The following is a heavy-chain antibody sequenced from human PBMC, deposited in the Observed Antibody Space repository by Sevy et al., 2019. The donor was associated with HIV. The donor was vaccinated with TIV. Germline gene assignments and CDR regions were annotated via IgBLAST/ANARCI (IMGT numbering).Heavy chain of an antibody. CDR2: INHSGST. V-gene: IGHV4-34*01. Sequence: SETLSLTCAVYGGSFSGYYWSWIRQPPGKGLEWIGEINHSGSTNYNPSLKSRVTISVDTSKNQSSLKLSSVTAADTAVYYCARALARGYPRYYYYMDVWGKGTTVTVSS. CDR1: GGSFSGYY. CDR3: ARALARGYPRYYYYMDV. J-gene: IGHJ6*03. D-gene: IGHD5-18*01.